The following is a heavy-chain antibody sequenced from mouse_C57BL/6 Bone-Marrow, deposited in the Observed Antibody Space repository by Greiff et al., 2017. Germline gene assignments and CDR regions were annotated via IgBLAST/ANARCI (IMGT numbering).Heavy chain of an antibody. Sequence: QVQLKQPGAELVRPGTSVKLSCKASGYTFTSYWMPWVKQRPGQGLEWIGVIDPPVIFTNYNKKFKGKATLTVDPSSSTAYMQLSSLTSEDSAVYYCARRRGNLYYYAMDYWGQGTAVTVSS. J-gene: IGHJ4*01. CDR2: IDPPVIFT. CDR1: GYTFTSYW. V-gene: IGHV1-59*01. CDR3: ARRRGNLYYYAMDY. D-gene: IGHD2-1*01.